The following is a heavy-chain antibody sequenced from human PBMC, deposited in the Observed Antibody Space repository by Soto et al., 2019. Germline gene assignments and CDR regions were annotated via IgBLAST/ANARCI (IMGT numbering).Heavy chain of an antibody. Sequence: SETLSLTCSFSVGSIIGHYWSWIRLPAGRRLQWVGRIYSSGTTNYNPSLKSRVRMSVDTDRNSFSLRLDSVTAADTAVYYCARNFDIAATGTAFDSWGRGVLVTVSS. V-gene: IGHV4-4*07. D-gene: IGHD6-13*01. CDR1: VGSIIGHY. CDR2: IYSSGTT. CDR3: ARNFDIAATGTAFDS. J-gene: IGHJ4*02.